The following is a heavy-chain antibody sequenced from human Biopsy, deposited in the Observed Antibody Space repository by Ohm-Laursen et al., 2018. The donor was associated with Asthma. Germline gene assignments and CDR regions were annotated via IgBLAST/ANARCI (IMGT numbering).Heavy chain of an antibody. CDR1: GFAVSRDY. J-gene: IGHJ4*02. V-gene: IGHV3-53*01. D-gene: IGHD1-26*01. Sequence: GSLRLSCAASGFAVSRDYMFWVRQAPGKGLEWVSVIYSGGTSHTADSVRGRFTISRDYSKNTLYLQMHSLRAEDTAVYYCAKGGTYTTDRYAYWGQGSLVTVSS. CDR3: AKGGTYTTDRYAY. CDR2: IYSGGTS.